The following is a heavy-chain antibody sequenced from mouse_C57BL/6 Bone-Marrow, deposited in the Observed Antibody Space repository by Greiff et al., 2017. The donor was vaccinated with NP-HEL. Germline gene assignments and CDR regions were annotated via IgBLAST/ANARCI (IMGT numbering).Heavy chain of an antibody. CDR2: IYPGNSDT. D-gene: IGHD2-3*01. CDR3: TSYDGYYGAWFAY. J-gene: IGHJ3*01. Sequence: EVQLQQSGTVLARPGASVKMSCKTSGYTFTSYWMHWVKQRPGQGLEWIGAIYPGNSDTSYNQKFKGKAKLTAVTSASTAYMELSSLTNEDSAVYYCTSYDGYYGAWFAYWGQGTLVTVSA. CDR1: GYTFTSYW. V-gene: IGHV1-5*01.